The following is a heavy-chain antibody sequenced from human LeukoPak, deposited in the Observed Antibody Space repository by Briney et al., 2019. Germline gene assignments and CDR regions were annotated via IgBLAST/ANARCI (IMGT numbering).Heavy chain of an antibody. V-gene: IGHV3-48*03. CDR3: ARDWKTVDGNYYYMDV. D-gene: IGHD1-1*01. CDR2: ISGSGSTI. CDR1: GFTLSSYA. Sequence: GGSLRLSCAASGFTLSSYAMNWVRQAPGKGLEWISYISGSGSTIYYADSVKGRFTISRDNARSSLYLQLNSLRAEDTAVYYCARDWKTVDGNYYYMDVWGKGTTVTISS. J-gene: IGHJ6*03.